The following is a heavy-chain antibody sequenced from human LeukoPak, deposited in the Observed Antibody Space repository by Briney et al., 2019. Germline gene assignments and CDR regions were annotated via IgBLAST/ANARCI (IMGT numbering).Heavy chain of an antibody. CDR3: ARRSNSDGSFDY. CDR1: GGSVSSNSAG. V-gene: IGHV6-1*01. J-gene: IGHJ4*02. Sequence: SQTLSLTCAISGGSVSSNSAGWSWIRQSPSRGLEWLGRTYYRSKWYNDYAASVKSRITINPDASKNQFSLQLNSVTPEDTAVYYCARRSNSDGSFDYWGQGTLATVSS. D-gene: IGHD4-11*01. CDR2: TYYRSKWYN.